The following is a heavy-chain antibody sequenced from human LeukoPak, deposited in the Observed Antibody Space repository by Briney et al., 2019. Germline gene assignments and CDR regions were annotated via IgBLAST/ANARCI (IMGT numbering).Heavy chain of an antibody. J-gene: IGHJ5*02. D-gene: IGHD3-10*01. CDR3: ARHGKLLWFGEFRNWFDP. CDR1: GGSISSYY. CDR2: IYTSGST. V-gene: IGHV4-4*09. Sequence: SETLSLTCTVSGGSISSYYWSWIRQPPGKGLEWIGYIYTSGSTNYNPSLKSRVTISVDTSKNQFSLKLSSVTAADTAVYYCARHGKLLWFGEFRNWFDPWGQGTLVTVSS.